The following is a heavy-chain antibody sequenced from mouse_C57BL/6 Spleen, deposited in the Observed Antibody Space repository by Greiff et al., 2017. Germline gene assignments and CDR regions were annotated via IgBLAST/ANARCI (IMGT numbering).Heavy chain of an antibody. CDR1: GFTFSSYG. CDR2: ISSGGSYT. J-gene: IGHJ1*03. D-gene: IGHD1-1*01. V-gene: IGHV5-6*01. CDR3: ARDVYYYGSSHWYFDV. Sequence: EVQVVESGGDLVKPGGSLKLSCAASGFTFSSYGMSWVRQTPDKRLEWVATISSGGSYTNYPDSVKGRFTISRDNAKNTLYLQMSSLKSEDTAMYYSARDVYYYGSSHWYFDVWGTGTTVTVSS.